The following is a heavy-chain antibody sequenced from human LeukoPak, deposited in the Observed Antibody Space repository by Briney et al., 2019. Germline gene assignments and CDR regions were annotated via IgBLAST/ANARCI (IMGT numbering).Heavy chain of an antibody. J-gene: IGHJ4*02. Sequence: SETLSLACTLSGGSISSSSYYSGWLRRPPGKGLEWIGRIYYSGSTYYNPSLKSPVTISVDTSKNQFALKLSSVTAADTAVYYCARQAGYCSGGSCRGYWGQGTLVTVSS. CDR2: IYYSGST. CDR3: ARQAGYCSGGSCRGY. CDR1: GGSISSSSYY. D-gene: IGHD2-15*01. V-gene: IGHV4-39*01.